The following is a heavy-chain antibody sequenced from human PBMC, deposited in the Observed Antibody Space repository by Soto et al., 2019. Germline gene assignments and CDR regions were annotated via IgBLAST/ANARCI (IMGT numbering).Heavy chain of an antibody. D-gene: IGHD3-3*01. V-gene: IGHV3-21*01. CDR3: ARGNRGGKGTTIFGGYYYDMDV. CDR1: GFTFSSYS. Sequence: EVQLVESGGGLVKPGGSLRLSCAASGFTFSSYSMNWVRQAPGKGLEWVSSISSSSSYIYYADSVKGRFTISRDKAKNSPYLQMSSLRAEDTAVYYCARGNRGGKGTTIFGGYYYDMDVWGQGTTVTVSS. J-gene: IGHJ6*02. CDR2: ISSSSSYI.